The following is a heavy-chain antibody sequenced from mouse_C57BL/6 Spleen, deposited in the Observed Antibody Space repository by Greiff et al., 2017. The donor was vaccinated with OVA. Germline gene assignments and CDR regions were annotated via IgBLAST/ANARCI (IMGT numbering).Heavy chain of an antibody. CDR3: ARGDGNSNYAMDY. CDR2: INYDGSCN. Sequence: EVKLVESEGGLVQPGSSMKLSCTASGFTFRDYYMAWGRPVPEKGLEWVGNINYDGSCNYYLGSLKSRFIISRDNAKNILYLQMSSLKSEDTATDYCARGDGNSNYAMDYWGQGTSVTVSS. V-gene: IGHV5-16*01. D-gene: IGHD2-5*01. J-gene: IGHJ4*01. CDR1: GFTFRDYY.